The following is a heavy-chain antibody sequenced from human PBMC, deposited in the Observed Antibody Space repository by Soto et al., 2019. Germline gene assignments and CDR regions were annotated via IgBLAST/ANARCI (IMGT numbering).Heavy chain of an antibody. CDR1: GFTSSKYN. CDR3: ARGDDSSGYYLRYYYGMDA. V-gene: IGHV3-21*01. D-gene: IGHD3-22*01. J-gene: IGHJ6*02. CDR2: IASVSNYI. Sequence: EVQLVESGGGLVKPGGPLRLSCAASGFTSSKYNINWVRQAPGKGLEWVSSIASVSNYIYYADSVKGRFTISRDTAKNSVSLQMNSLRAEDTAVYYCARGDDSSGYYLRYYYGMDAWGPGTTVTVSS.